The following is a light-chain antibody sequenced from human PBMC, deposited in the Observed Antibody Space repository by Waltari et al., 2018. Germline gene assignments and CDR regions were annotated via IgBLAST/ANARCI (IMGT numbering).Light chain of an antibody. V-gene: IGKV3-20*01. J-gene: IGKJ1*01. CDR2: AAS. Sequence: EIVLTQSPGPLSLAPGERATLSCRASQSVSRTLAWYQQKPGQAPSLLIYAASTRATGIPDRFSGSGSGTDFSLTISRLEPEDFAVYYFQHYVRLPATFGQGTKVEIK. CDR1: QSVSRT. CDR3: QHYVRLPAT.